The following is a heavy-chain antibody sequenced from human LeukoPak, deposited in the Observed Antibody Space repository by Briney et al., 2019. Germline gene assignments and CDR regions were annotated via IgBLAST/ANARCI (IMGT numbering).Heavy chain of an antibody. CDR3: ARVRSSGSYFDY. CDR1: GGSISSGGYS. J-gene: IGHJ4*02. CDR2: IYHSGST. V-gene: IGHV4-30-2*01. D-gene: IGHD3-22*01. Sequence: SETLSLTCAVSGGSISSGGYSWSWIRQPPGKGLEWIGYIYHSGSTYYNPSLKSRVTISVDRSKNQFSLKLSSVTAADTAVYYCARVRSSGSYFDYWGQGTLVTVSS.